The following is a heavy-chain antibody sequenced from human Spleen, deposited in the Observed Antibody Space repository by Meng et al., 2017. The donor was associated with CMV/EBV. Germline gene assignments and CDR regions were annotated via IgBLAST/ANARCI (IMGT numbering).Heavy chain of an antibody. CDR1: GFTFSSYA. D-gene: IGHD4-11*01. J-gene: IGHJ5*02. CDR2: VSYDGTNK. CDR3: ARGTTIKVRTHNWFDP. Sequence: GESLKISCAASGFTFSSYAMHWVRQAPGKGLEWVAVVSYDGTNKYYADSVKGRFTISRDNSKNTVYLQMNSLRTEDTAVYYCARGTTIKVRTHNWFDPWGRGTLVTVSS. V-gene: IGHV3-30-3*01.